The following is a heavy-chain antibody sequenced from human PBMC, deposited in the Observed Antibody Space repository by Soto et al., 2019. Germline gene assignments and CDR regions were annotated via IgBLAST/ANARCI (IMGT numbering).Heavy chain of an antibody. CDR1: GFTFSSYG. D-gene: IGHD2-15*01. CDR2: IWYDGSNK. Sequence: QVQLVESGGGVVQPGRSLRLSCAASGFTFSSYGMHWVRQAPGKGLEWVAVIWYDGSNKYYADSVKGRFTISRDNSKNTLYPQMNSLRAEDTAVYYCAREGCSGGSCYSNWFDPWGQGTLVTVSS. CDR3: AREGCSGGSCYSNWFDP. J-gene: IGHJ5*02. V-gene: IGHV3-33*01.